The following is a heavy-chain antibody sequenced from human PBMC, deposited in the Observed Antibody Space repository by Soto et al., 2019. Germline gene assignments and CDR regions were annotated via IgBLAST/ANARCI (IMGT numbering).Heavy chain of an antibody. V-gene: IGHV3-23*01. J-gene: IGHJ4*02. CDR2: ISGSGGST. Sequence: EVQLLESGGGLVQPGGSLRLSCAASGFTFSSYAMSWVRQAPGKGLEWVSAISGSGGSTYYADSVKGRFTISRDNSKNTLYLQMNSLRAEDTAVYYCAKLNYDFWSGFSYYFDYWGQGTLVTVSS. CDR1: GFTFSSYA. CDR3: AKLNYDFWSGFSYYFDY. D-gene: IGHD3-3*01.